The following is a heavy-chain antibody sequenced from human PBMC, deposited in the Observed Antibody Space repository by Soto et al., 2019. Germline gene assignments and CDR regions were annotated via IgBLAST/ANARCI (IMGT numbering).Heavy chain of an antibody. D-gene: IGHD1-1*01. CDR3: ARGRYGDY. J-gene: IGHJ4*02. Sequence: QVHLVQSGAEVKKPGASVKVSCKGSGYAFTTYGITWVRQAPGQGLEWMGWISAHNGNTNYAQKLQGRVTVTRDTSTSTAYMELRSLRSDDTAVYYCARGRYGDYWGQGAQVTVSS. CDR2: ISAHNGNT. V-gene: IGHV1-18*01. CDR1: GYAFTTYG.